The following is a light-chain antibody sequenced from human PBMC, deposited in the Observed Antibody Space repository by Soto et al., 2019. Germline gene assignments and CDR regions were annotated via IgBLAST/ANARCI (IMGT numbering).Light chain of an antibody. V-gene: IGKV2-28*01. CDR3: MQALQTPLLT. CDR2: LRS. Sequence: DIVMTQSPLSLPVTPGEPASISCRSSQSLLHSNGYNYLDCYLQKPGQSPQLLIYLRSNRASGVPDRFSGRGAGTDVSLKISRVEAEDVGVYYCMQALQTPLLTFGGGTRVE. CDR1: QSLLHSNGYNY. J-gene: IGKJ4*01.